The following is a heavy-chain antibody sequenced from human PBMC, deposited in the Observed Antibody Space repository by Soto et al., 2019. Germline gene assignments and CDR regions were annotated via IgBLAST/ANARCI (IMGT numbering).Heavy chain of an antibody. CDR2: IIPIFGTA. Sequence: ASVKVSCKASGGTFSSYAISWVRQAPGQGLEWMGGIIPIFGTANYAQKFQGRVTITADESTSTAYMELSSLRSEDTAVYYCARGRPYSSGWFPVDYWGQGTLVTVSS. V-gene: IGHV1-69*13. CDR3: ARGRPYSSGWFPVDY. D-gene: IGHD6-19*01. CDR1: GGTFSSYA. J-gene: IGHJ4*02.